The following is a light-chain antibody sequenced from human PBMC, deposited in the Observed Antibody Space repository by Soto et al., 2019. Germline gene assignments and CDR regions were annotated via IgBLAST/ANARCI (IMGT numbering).Light chain of an antibody. CDR2: DNN. Sequence: QSVLTQPPSVSAAPGQKVTISCSGSSSNIGNNYVSWYQQLPGTAPKRLFYDNNKRPSGIPDRFSGSKSGTSATLGITGLQTGDEADYYCGTWDSSLSAGVFGGGTKLTVL. CDR1: SSNIGNNY. CDR3: GTWDSSLSAGV. V-gene: IGLV1-51*01. J-gene: IGLJ3*02.